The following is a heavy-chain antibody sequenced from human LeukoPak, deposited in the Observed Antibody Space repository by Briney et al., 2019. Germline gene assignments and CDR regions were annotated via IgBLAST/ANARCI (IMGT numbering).Heavy chain of an antibody. CDR1: GFTFNDYS. J-gene: IGHJ4*02. CDR3: ASLPYSSSWYLDY. CDR2: ISSSSYI. D-gene: IGHD6-13*01. Sequence: GGSLRLSCVASGFTFNDYSMHWVRQAPGKGLEWVSSISSSSYIYYADSVKGRFTISRDNAKNSLYLQMNSLRAEDTAVYYCASLPYSSSWYLDYWGQGTLVTVSS. V-gene: IGHV3-21*01.